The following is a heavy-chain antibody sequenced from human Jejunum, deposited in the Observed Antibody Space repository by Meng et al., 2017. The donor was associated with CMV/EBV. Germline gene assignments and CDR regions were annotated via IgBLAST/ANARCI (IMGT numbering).Heavy chain of an antibody. CDR3: ARDPDHDRYGSGRCLDY. CDR2: ISSSSHYL. D-gene: IGHD3-10*01. J-gene: IGHJ4*02. V-gene: IGHV3-21*01. Sequence: MTWVPPAPGKGLELVSSISSSSHYLYYADSVEGRFTISRDNSKNSLYLQMTSLRAEDTAVYYCARDPDHDRYGSGRCLDYWGQGTLVTVSS.